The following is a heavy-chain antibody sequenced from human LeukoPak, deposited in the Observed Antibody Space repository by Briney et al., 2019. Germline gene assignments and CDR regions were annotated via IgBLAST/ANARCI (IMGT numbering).Heavy chain of an antibody. CDR1: GGSISSYY. V-gene: IGHV4-59*04. CDR2: IYYSGST. D-gene: IGHD5-24*01. Sequence: PSETLSLTCTVSGGSISSYYWSWIRQPPGKGLEWIGYIYYSGSTYYNPSLKSRVTISVDTSKNQFSLKLSSVTAADTAVYYCARLLDGYNYGDYWGQGTLVTVSS. J-gene: IGHJ4*02. CDR3: ARLLDGYNYGDY.